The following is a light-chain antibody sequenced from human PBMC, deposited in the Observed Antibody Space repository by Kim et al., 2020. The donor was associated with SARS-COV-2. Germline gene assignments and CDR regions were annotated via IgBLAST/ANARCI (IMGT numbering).Light chain of an antibody. J-gene: IGKJ1*01. V-gene: IGKV1-9*01. CDR1: QGISSY. CDR3: QQLNSYPPA. Sequence: IQLTQSPSSLSASVGDRVTITCRASQGISSYLAWYQQKPGKAPTLLIYAASTLQSGVPSRFSGSGSGTDFTLTISSLQPEDFATYYCQQLNSYPPAFGQGTKVDIK. CDR2: AAS.